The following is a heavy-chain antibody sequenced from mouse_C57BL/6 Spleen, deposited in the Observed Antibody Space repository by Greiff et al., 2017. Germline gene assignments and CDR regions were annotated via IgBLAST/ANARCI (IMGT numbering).Heavy chain of an antibody. CDR1: GFTFSSYT. CDR3: ARHEGIYDGYYGFAY. Sequence: EVQRVESGGGLVKPGGSLKLSCAASGFTFSSYTMSWVRQTPEKRLEWVATISGGGGNTYYPDSVKGRFTISRDNAKNTLYLQMSSLRSEDTALYYCARHEGIYDGYYGFAYWGQGTLVTVSA. V-gene: IGHV5-9*01. J-gene: IGHJ3*01. D-gene: IGHD2-3*01. CDR2: ISGGGGNT.